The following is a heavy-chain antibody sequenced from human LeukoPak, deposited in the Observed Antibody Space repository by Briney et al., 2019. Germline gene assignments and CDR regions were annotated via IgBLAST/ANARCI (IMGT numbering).Heavy chain of an antibody. D-gene: IGHD3-3*01. V-gene: IGHV4-59*01. J-gene: IGHJ6*02. Sequence: SQTLSLTCTVSGGSISSYYCSWIRQPPRRGLGWIGFIYYNGSTNYNPSLKSRVTISVDTSKNQFSLKLSSVTAADTAVYYCARLGDDFWSGYSQPISYYYYGMDVWGQGTTVTVSS. CDR1: GGSISSYY. CDR2: IYYNGST. CDR3: ARLGDDFWSGYSQPISYYYYGMDV.